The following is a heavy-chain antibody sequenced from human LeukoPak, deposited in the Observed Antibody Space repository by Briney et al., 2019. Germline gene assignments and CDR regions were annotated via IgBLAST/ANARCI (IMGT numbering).Heavy chain of an antibody. D-gene: IGHD2-15*01. V-gene: IGHV1-8*01. Sequence: GASVKVSCKASGYTSTSYDINWVRQATGQGLEWMGWVNPNSGHTGYAQKSQGRVTMTRNTSISTAYMDLSSLRSEDTAVYYCARGAPGSYCSGGSCPYFDYWGQGTLVSVSS. CDR3: ARGAPGSYCSGGSCPYFDY. CDR1: GYTSTSYD. CDR2: VNPNSGHT. J-gene: IGHJ4*02.